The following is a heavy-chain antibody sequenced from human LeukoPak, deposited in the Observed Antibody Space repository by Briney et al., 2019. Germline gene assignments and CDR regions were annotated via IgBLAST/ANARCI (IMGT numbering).Heavy chain of an antibody. CDR3: AKGRQEWWTFDALDI. CDR1: GFTFSSYG. Sequence: PGRSLRLSCAASGFTFSSYGMHWVRQAPGKALEWVALISFDGSKKFYADSVKGRFTTSRDNSKNTLYLQMNSLIPDDTAVFSCAKGRQEWWTFDALDIWGQGTMVTVSS. CDR2: ISFDGSKK. J-gene: IGHJ3*02. D-gene: IGHD2-8*01. V-gene: IGHV3-30*18.